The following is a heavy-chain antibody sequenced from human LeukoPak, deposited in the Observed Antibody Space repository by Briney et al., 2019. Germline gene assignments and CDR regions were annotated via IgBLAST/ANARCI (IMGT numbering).Heavy chain of an antibody. CDR1: GFIFSTYW. V-gene: IGHV3-7*03. Sequence: PGGSLRLSCVGSGFIFSTYWMAWVRQAPGKGPEWVANINEDGREERYVDSVRGRFTISRDNAKNSLYLQMNSLRAEDTAVYYCARELGRLVNYYYGMDVWGQGTTVTVSS. CDR3: ARELGRLVNYYYGMDV. J-gene: IGHJ6*02. D-gene: IGHD3-10*01. CDR2: INEDGREE.